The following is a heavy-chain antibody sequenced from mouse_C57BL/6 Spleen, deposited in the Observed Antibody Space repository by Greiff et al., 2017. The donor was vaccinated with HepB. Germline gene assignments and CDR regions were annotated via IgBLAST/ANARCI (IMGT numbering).Heavy chain of an antibody. CDR1: GYTFTDYY. J-gene: IGHJ2*01. Sequence: VQLQQSGAELVRPGASVKLSCKASGYTFTDYYINWVKQRPGQGLEWIARIYPGSGNTYYNEKFKGKATLTAEKSSSTAYMQLSSLTSEDSAVYFCARRGPYSNYFDYWGQGTTLTVSS. CDR2: IYPGSGNT. CDR3: ARRGPYSNYFDY. V-gene: IGHV1-76*01. D-gene: IGHD2-5*01.